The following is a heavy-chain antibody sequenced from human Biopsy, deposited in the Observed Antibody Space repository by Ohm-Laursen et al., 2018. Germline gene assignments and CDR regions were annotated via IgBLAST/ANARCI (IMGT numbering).Heavy chain of an antibody. D-gene: IGHD4-23*01. CDR1: GGSFTGHY. J-gene: IGHJ1*01. V-gene: IGHV4-59*11. Sequence: GTLSLTCTVSGGSFTGHYWTWIRQPPGKGLVWIGHISHTGYTSYKSSLKSRVTISLDTSRKHLSLRLTSLAAADTAVYYCARGSNEYGGLYFPHWGQGTLVTVSS. CDR2: ISHTGYT. CDR3: ARGSNEYGGLYFPH.